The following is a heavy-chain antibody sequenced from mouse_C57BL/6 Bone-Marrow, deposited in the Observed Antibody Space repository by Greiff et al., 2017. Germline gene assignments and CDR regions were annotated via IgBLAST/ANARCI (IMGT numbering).Heavy chain of an antibody. CDR3: AILRPNFFDY. CDR1: GFNIKDYY. J-gene: IGHJ2*01. V-gene: IGHV14-2*01. CDR2: IDPEDGET. Sequence: VQLQQSGAELVKPWASVKLSCTASGFNIKDYYMHWVKQRTEQGLEWIGRIDPEDGETKYAPKFPGKATIKADTSANTAYLQLSSLTSEDTAVYYCAILRPNFFDYWGQGTTLTVSS.